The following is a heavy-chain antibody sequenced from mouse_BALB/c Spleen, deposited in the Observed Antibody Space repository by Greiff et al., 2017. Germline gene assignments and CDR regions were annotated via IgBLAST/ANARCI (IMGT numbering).Heavy chain of an antibody. V-gene: IGHV3-6*02. CDR1: GYSITSGYY. CDR2: ISYDGSN. CDR3: ARENYGYVNFDY. Sequence: DVKLQESGPGLVKPSQSLSLTCSVTGYSITSGYYWNWIRQFPGNKLEWMGYISYDGSNNYNPSLKNRISITRDTSKNQFFLKLNSVTTEDTATYYCARENYGYVNFDYWGQGTTLTVSS. J-gene: IGHJ2*01. D-gene: IGHD1-2*01.